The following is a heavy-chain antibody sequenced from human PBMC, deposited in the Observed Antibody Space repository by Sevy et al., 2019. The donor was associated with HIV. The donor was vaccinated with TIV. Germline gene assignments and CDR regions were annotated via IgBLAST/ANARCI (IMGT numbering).Heavy chain of an antibody. Sequence: GGSLRLSCAASGFTFSSYSMNWVRQAPGKGLEWVSYISSSSSTIYYADSVKGRFTISRDNAKNSLYLQMNSLRAEDTAVYYCARDIVVVPAARGLSFDYWGQGTVVTVSS. J-gene: IGHJ4*02. D-gene: IGHD2-2*01. CDR1: GFTFSSYS. CDR2: ISSSSSTI. V-gene: IGHV3-48*01. CDR3: ARDIVVVPAARGLSFDY.